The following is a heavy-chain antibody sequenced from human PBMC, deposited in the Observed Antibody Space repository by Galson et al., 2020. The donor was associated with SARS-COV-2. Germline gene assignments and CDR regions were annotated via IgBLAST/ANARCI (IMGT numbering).Heavy chain of an antibody. CDR3: ARSWRDVYSL. Sequence: SCTVSGGSISSGDYYWSWIRQPPGKGLEWIVYIYYSGSTYYNPSLKSRVTISVDTSKNQFSLKLSSVTAADTAVYYCARSWRDVYSLWGQGTLVTVSS. V-gene: IGHV4-30-4*01. J-gene: IGHJ4*02. D-gene: IGHD2-15*01. CDR1: GGSISSGDYY. CDR2: IYYSGST.